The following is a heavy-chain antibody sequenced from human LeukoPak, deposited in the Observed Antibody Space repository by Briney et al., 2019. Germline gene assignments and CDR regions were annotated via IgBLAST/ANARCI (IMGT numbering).Heavy chain of an antibody. CDR3: ARLVEPWYFDL. CDR2: IYYSGST. D-gene: IGHD3-9*01. CDR1: GGSISSGDYY. J-gene: IGHJ2*01. Sequence: SRTLSLTCTVSGGSISSGDYYWSWIRQPPGKGLEWIGYIYYSGSTYYNPSLKSRVTISVDTSKNQFSLKLSSVTAADTAVYYCARLVEPWYFDLWGRGTLVTVSS. V-gene: IGHV4-30-4*01.